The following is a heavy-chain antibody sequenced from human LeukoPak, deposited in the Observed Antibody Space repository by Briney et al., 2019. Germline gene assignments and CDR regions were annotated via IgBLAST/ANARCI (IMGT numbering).Heavy chain of an antibody. Sequence: GRSLRLSCAASGFTFDDYAMHWVRQAPGKGLEWVSGISWNSGSIGYADSVKGRFTISRDNAKNSLYLQMNSLRAEDTAVYYCAREYYDFWSGYYTNAFDIWGQGTMVTVSS. D-gene: IGHD3-3*01. V-gene: IGHV3-9*01. CDR1: GFTFDDYA. CDR3: AREYYDFWSGYYTNAFDI. J-gene: IGHJ3*02. CDR2: ISWNSGSI.